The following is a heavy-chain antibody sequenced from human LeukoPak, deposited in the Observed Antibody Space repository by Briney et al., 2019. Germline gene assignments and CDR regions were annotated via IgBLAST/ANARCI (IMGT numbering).Heavy chain of an antibody. CDR2: INPSGGST. CDR1: GYTFTSYY. J-gene: IGHJ4*02. D-gene: IGHD1-26*01. Sequence: GASVKVSCKASGYTFTSYYMHWVRQAPGQGLEWMGIINPSGGSTSYAQKFQGRVTMTRDMSTSTVYMELSSLRSEDTAVYYCARDRAMVGATYWGQGTLVTVSS. CDR3: ARDRAMVGATY. V-gene: IGHV1-46*01.